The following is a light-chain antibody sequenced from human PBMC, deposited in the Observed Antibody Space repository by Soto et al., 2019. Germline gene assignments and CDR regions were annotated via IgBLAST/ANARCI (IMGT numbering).Light chain of an antibody. CDR3: SSYSTSSPYV. J-gene: IGLJ1*01. Sequence: QSALTQPASVSGSPGQSITISCTGTSRDVGGYKFVSWYQHHPGKAPKLMIFEVSNRPSGVSNRFSGSKSGNTASLTISGLQAADEADYYCSSYSTSSPYVFGTGTKLTVL. CDR2: EVS. V-gene: IGLV2-14*01. CDR1: SRDVGGYKF.